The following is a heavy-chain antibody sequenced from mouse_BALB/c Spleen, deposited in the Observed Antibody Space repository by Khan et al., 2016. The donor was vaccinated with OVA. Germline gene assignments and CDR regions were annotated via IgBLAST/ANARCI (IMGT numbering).Heavy chain of an antibody. CDR2: ISYSRST. J-gene: IGHJ4*01. CDR3: ARGKYYGYAMDY. CDR1: GYSITSNYA. V-gene: IGHV3-2*02. D-gene: IGHD1-1*01. Sequence: EVQLQGSGHGLLKPFQSLSLTCTVTGYSITSNYAWNCIRQFPGNKLEWVGYISYSRSTRYNPSLKSRFSITRDTSKNQFFLQLNSVTTEDTATCCCARGKYYGYAMDYWGQGTSVTVSS.